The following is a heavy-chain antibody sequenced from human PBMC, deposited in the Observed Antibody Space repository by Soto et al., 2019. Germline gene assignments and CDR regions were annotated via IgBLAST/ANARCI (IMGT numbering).Heavy chain of an antibody. Sequence: ASVKVSCKASEYTFTSYYMHWVRQAPGQGLEWMGIINPSGSSTSYAQNFQGRVTMTRDTSTSTVYMELSSLRSEDTADYYCASGRVGATPLYYYAMDVWGQGNTVTVSS. CDR2: INPSGSST. V-gene: IGHV1-46*01. J-gene: IGHJ6*02. D-gene: IGHD1-26*01. CDR3: ASGRVGATPLYYYAMDV. CDR1: EYTFTSYY.